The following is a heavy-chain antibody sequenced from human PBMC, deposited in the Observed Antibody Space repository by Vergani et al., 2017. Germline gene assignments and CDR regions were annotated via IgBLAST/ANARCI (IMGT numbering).Heavy chain of an antibody. CDR2: ISGRSSYV. V-gene: IGHV3-21*02. Sequence: EVQVVQSGGGLVKPGGSLRLSCETSGFIFSDYNLNWVRQAPGSGLEWVASISGRSSYVNYAVSVKGRFTISRDNAKNSLFLQMNSLRAEDTAVYYCARLSGYSYGLGIDYWGQGTLVTVSS. D-gene: IGHD5-18*01. CDR3: ARLSGYSYGLGIDY. CDR1: GFIFSDYN. J-gene: IGHJ4*02.